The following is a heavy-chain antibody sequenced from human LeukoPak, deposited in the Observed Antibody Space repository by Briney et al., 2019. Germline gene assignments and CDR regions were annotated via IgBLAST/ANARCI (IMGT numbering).Heavy chain of an antibody. D-gene: IGHD3-22*01. CDR1: GGSISIYY. Sequence: PSETLSLTCTVSGGSISIYYCSWIRQPAGKGLEWIGRISASGSTSYNPSLMSRVRMSLDTSKNQFSLKVTSLTAADTAVCYCARGPYYFDDSGYFQQWGQGILVTVSS. CDR2: ISASGST. J-gene: IGHJ4*02. V-gene: IGHV4-4*07. CDR3: ARGPYYFDDSGYFQQ.